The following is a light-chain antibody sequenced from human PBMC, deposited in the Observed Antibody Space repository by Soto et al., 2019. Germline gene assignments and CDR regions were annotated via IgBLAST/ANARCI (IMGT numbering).Light chain of an antibody. V-gene: IGKV3-11*01. CDR2: DAS. CDR3: QQRSNWPPAT. CDR1: QSVNSY. J-gene: IGKJ4*01. Sequence: EIVLTQSPATLSLSPGERATLSCRASQSVNSYLAWYQQKPGQPPRLLIYDASSRATAIPARFSGSGSGTDFTLTISSLEPEDFAVYYGQQRSNWPPATFGGGTKVEIK.